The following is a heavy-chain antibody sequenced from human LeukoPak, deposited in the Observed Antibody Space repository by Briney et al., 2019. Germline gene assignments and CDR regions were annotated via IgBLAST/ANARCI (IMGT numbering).Heavy chain of an antibody. CDR3: ARALRITIFGVVIGAWFDP. Sequence: ASVKVSCKASGYTFTSHVLNWVRQATGQGLEWMGWMNPNSGNTGYAQKFQGRVTMTRNTSISTAYMELSSLRSEDTAVYYCARALRITIFGVVIGAWFDPWGQGTLVTVSS. CDR1: GYTFTSHV. J-gene: IGHJ5*02. D-gene: IGHD3-3*01. CDR2: MNPNSGNT. V-gene: IGHV1-8*01.